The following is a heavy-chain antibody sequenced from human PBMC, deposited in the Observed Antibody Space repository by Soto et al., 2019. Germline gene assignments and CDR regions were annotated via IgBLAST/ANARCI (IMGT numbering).Heavy chain of an antibody. CDR3: ARHRFTSGSDYVDY. CDR1: AYTFSDYI. V-gene: IGHV1-2*02. Sequence: QVQLVQSGADVKKPGASVKVSCKASAYTFSDYILHWVRQAPGQGLEWMGSINPRNGDAVSAQKFQARIILTRDTSTATAYMELTSLTSPDTAVYYCARHRFTSGSDYVDYWGQGALVTVSS. J-gene: IGHJ4*02. D-gene: IGHD6-19*01. CDR2: INPRNGDA.